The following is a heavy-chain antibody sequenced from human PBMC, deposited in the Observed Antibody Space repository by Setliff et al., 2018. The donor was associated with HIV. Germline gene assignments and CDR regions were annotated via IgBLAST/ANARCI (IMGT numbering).Heavy chain of an antibody. CDR2: IIPIFGTA. D-gene: IGHD3-10*01. V-gene: IGHV1-69*05. CDR3: ARETYYGSGSYLPTEYYYYYMDV. CDR1: GGTFSSFA. Sequence: SVKVSCKASGGTFSSFAISWVRQAPGQGLEWMGGIIPIFGTANYAQKFQGRVTITTDESTTTAYMELRSLRSEDTAVYYCARETYYGSGSYLPTEYYYYYMDVWGKGTTVTVSS. J-gene: IGHJ6*03.